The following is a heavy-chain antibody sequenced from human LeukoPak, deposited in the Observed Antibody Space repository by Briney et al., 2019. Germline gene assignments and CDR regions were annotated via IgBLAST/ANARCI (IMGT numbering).Heavy chain of an antibody. Sequence: EASVKVSCKASGYTFTGYYMHWVQQAPGQGLEWMGWINPNSGGTNYAQKFQGWVTMTRDTSISTAYMELSRLRSDDTAVYYCARDLVDYDILTDLGYWGQGTLVTVSS. CDR1: GYTFTGYY. J-gene: IGHJ4*02. CDR2: INPNSGGT. CDR3: ARDLVDYDILTDLGY. D-gene: IGHD3-9*01. V-gene: IGHV1-2*04.